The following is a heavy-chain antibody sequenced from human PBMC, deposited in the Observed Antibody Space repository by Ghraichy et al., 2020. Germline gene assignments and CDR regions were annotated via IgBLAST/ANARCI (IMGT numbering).Heavy chain of an antibody. J-gene: IGHJ4*03. D-gene: IGHD2-21*01. CDR3: ATSRRSYCVGDCYFAY. CDR2: INTSSSTI. Sequence: GGSLRLSCAASGFTFSSYSMNWVRQAPGKGLEWVSYINTSSSTIHYADSVKGRFTISRDNAKNSLYLQMNSLRAEDTAVYYCATSRRSYCVGDCYFAYWGQGTLVTVSS. CDR1: GFTFSSYS. V-gene: IGHV3-48*01.